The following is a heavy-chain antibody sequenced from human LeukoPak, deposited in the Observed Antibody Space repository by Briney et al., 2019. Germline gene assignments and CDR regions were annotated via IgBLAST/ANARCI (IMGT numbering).Heavy chain of an antibody. D-gene: IGHD3-10*01. CDR1: GFTFSSYG. V-gene: IGHV3-33*01. CDR3: AREVHHGSGSK. Sequence: GGSLRLSCAASGFTFSSYGMHWVRQAPGKGLEWVAVIWYDGSNKYYADSVKGRFTISRDNAKNSLYLQMNSLRAEDTAVYYCAREVHHGSGSKWGQGTLVTVSS. J-gene: IGHJ4*02. CDR2: IWYDGSNK.